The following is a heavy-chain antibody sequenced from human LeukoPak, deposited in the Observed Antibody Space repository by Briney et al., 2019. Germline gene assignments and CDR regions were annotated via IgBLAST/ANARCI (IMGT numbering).Heavy chain of an antibody. D-gene: IGHD3-10*01. CDR1: GFTFDDYA. J-gene: IGHJ3*02. CDR3: ANLLRGAFDI. CDR2: ISWNSGSI. V-gene: IGHV3-9*01. Sequence: SLRLSCAASGFTFDDYAMHWVRQAPGKGLEWVSGISWNSGSIGYADSVKGRFTISRDNAKNSLYLQMNSLRAEDTAVYYCANLLRGAFDIWSQGTMVTVSS.